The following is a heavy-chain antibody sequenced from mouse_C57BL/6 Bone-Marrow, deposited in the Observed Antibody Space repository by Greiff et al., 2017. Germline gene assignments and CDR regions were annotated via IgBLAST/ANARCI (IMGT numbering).Heavy chain of an antibody. D-gene: IGHD1-1*01. CDR3: ARTPLYYGSSSLAY. CDR1: GFSLSTFGMG. CDR2: IWWDDDK. Sequence: QVQLKESGPGILQPSQTLSLTCSFSGFSLSTFGMGVGWIRQPSGKGLEWLAHIWWDDDKYYNPALKSRLTISKDTSKNQVFLKIANVDTADTATYYCARTPLYYGSSSLAYWGQGTLVTVSA. V-gene: IGHV8-8*01. J-gene: IGHJ3*01.